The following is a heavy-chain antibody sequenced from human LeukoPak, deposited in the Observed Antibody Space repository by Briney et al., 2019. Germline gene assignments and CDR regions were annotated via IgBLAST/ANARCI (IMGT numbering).Heavy chain of an antibody. CDR1: GGSINNYY. J-gene: IGHJ3*02. CDR2: IYTRGST. CDR3: ARGRYCSADICSGGDAFDI. Sequence: PSETLSLTCTVSGGSINNYYWSWIRQPAGEGLEWIGRIYTRGSTNYNPSLKSRVTKSVDTSKNQFSLKLSSVTAADTAVYYCARGRYCSADICSGGDAFDIWGQGAMVSVSS. V-gene: IGHV4-4*07. D-gene: IGHD2-15*01.